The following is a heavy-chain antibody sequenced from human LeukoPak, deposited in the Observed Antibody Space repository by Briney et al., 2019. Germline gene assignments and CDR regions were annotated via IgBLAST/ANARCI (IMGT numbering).Heavy chain of an antibody. V-gene: IGHV3-11*01. CDR1: GFTFSDYN. CDR3: ARTPPPSGWFGELFFSYYMDV. Sequence: GGSLRLSCAASGFTFSDYNMRWIRQAPGKGLEWVSSISRSGSTKYYADSVKGRFTISRDNAKNSLFLQMNSLRAEDTAVYYCARTPPPSGWFGELFFSYYMDVWGKGTTVTISS. CDR2: ISRSGSTK. J-gene: IGHJ6*03. D-gene: IGHD3-10*01.